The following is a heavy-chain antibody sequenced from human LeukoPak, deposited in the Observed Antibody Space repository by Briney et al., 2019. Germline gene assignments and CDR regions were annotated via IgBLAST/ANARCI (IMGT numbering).Heavy chain of an antibody. CDR3: ARGYITMIGPGYFDY. V-gene: IGHV4-39*07. D-gene: IGHD3-22*01. J-gene: IGHJ4*02. CDR2: IYYSGST. Sequence: SETLSVTCTVSGGSINSSSYYWGWIRQPPGKGLEWIGSIYYSGSTYYNPSLKSRVTISVDTSKNQFSLKLSSVTAADTAVYYCARGYITMIGPGYFDYWGQGTLVTVSS. CDR1: GGSINSSSYY.